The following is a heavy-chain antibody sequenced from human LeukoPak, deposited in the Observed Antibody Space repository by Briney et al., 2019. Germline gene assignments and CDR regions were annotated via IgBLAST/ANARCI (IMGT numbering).Heavy chain of an antibody. CDR3: AATKLAAAGYAFDI. CDR2: ISDTGSTI. D-gene: IGHD6-13*01. V-gene: IGHV3-48*03. J-gene: IGHJ3*02. CDR1: GFTFSSYE. Sequence: PGGSLRLSCAASGFTFSSYELNWVRQAPGKGLEWVSYISDTGSTIYYAGSVEGRFTISRDNAKNSLYLQMNSLRAEDTAVYYCAATKLAAAGYAFDIWGQGTMVTVPS.